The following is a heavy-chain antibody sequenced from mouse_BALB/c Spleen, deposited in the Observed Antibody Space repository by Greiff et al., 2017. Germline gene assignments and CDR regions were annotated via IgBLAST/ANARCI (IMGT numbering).Heavy chain of an antibody. CDR3: TRWLLNYYAMDY. CDR2: INPSNGGT. V-gene: IGHV1S81*02. J-gene: IGHJ4*01. CDR1: GYTFTGYY. D-gene: IGHD2-3*01. Sequence: QVQLQQSGAELVKPGASVTLSCKASGYTFTGYYMYWVKQRPGQGLEWIGEINPSNGGTNFNEKFKSKATLTVDKSSSTAYMQLSSLTSEDSAVYYCTRWLLNYYAMDYWGQGTSVTVSS.